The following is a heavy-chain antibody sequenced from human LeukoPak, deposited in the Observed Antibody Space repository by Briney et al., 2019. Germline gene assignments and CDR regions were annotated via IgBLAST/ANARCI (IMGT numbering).Heavy chain of an antibody. V-gene: IGHV1-18*01. CDR3: AKDLKYQLLYPGYFQH. Sequence: ASVKVSCKASGYTFTSYGISWVRQAPGQGLEWMGWISAYNGNTNYAQKLQGRVTMTTDTSTSTAYMELRSLRSDDTAVYCCAKDLKYQLLYPGYFQHWGQGTLVTVSS. J-gene: IGHJ1*01. D-gene: IGHD2-2*02. CDR2: ISAYNGNT. CDR1: GYTFTSYG.